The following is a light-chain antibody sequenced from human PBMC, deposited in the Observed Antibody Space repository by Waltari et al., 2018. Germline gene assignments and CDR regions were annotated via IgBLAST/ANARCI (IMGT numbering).Light chain of an antibody. J-gene: IGLJ1*01. CDR2: DVS. Sequence: QSALSQPPSVSGSLGQSVTISCTGTRSTVGAYTYLPWYQQSPAEAPKLIIYDVSKRPVGVPDRFSGSKSGNTASLTVSALQAGDEATYYCCSYGDKNSYYFGTGTTVTVL. CDR1: RSTVGAYTY. V-gene: IGLV2-8*01. CDR3: CSYGDKNSYY.